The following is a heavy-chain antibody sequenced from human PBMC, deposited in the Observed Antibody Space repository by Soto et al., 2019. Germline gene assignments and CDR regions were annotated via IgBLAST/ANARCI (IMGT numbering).Heavy chain of an antibody. CDR3: AREGSGYNF. CDR2: IVPVFGRT. CDR1: GGSFSNFG. Sequence: SVKVSCKASGGSFSNFGISWVRHAPGQGLEWIGGIVPVFGRTNYAQRFRGRLTITADESTSTGYMELISLRSDDTAVYYCAREGSGYNFWGQGPQVTVSS. J-gene: IGHJ4*02. V-gene: IGHV1-69*13. D-gene: IGHD5-12*01.